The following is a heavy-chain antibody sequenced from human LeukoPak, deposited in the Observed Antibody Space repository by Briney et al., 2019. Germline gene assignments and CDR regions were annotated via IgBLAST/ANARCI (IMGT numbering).Heavy chain of an antibody. CDR2: INHSGST. Sequence: SETLSLTCAVYGGSFSGYYWSWIRQPPGKGLEWIGEINHSGSTNYNPSLKSRVTISVDTSKNQFSLKLSSVTAADTAVYYCAGFEYYYDSSGYYPPFDYWGQGTLVTVSS. J-gene: IGHJ4*02. D-gene: IGHD3-22*01. CDR1: GGSFSGYY. V-gene: IGHV4-34*01. CDR3: AGFEYYYDSSGYYPPFDY.